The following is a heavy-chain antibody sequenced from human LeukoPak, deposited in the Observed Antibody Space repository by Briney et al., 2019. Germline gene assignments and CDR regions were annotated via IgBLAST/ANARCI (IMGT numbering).Heavy chain of an antibody. CDR3: ARDGDYDYVWGSYRQFDY. D-gene: IGHD3-16*02. CDR2: IYSGGST. CDR1: GFTVSSNY. Sequence: HPGGSLRLSCAASGFTVSSNYMSWVRQAPGKGLEWVSVIYSGGSTYYADSVKGRFTISRDNAKNSLYLQMNSLRAEDTAVYYCARDGDYDYVWGSYRQFDYWGQGTLVTVSS. V-gene: IGHV3-53*01. J-gene: IGHJ4*02.